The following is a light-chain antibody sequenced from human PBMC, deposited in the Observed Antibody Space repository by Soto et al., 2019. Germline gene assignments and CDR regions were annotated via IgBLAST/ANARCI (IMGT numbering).Light chain of an antibody. CDR2: EVS. J-gene: IGKJ4*01. Sequence: IVMTQSPLSLPVTPGEPASISCRSSQSLLGSDGKTYLSWYLQKPGHPPQLLIFEVSNHFSGVSDRFSGSGSGTDFTLKISRVEAEDVGVYYCMQSVQFPRTFGGGTKVDIK. V-gene: IGKV2D-29*01. CDR1: QSLLGSDGKTY. CDR3: MQSVQFPRT.